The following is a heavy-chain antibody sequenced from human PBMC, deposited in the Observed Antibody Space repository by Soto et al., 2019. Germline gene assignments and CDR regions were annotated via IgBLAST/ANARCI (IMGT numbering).Heavy chain of an antibody. CDR2: IYYSGST. Sequence: SETLSLTCTVSGGSVSSYYWSWIRQPPGKGLEWIGYIYYSGSTNYNPSLKSRVTISVDTSKNQFSLKLTSVTAADTAVYYCARRWGNGFDYWGQGTLVTVSS. J-gene: IGHJ4*02. CDR3: ARRWGNGFDY. D-gene: IGHD3-16*01. CDR1: GGSVSSYY. V-gene: IGHV4-59*08.